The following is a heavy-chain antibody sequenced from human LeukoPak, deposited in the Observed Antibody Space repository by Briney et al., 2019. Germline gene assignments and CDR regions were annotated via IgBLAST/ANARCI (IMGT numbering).Heavy chain of an antibody. V-gene: IGHV4-4*07. CDR2: IYTSGST. CDR1: GDSIRSYY. CDR3: ARDEGDGYDY. J-gene: IGHJ4*02. Sequence: SETLSLTCTVSGDSIRSYYWSWLRQPAGKGLEWIGRIYTSGSTNYNPSLKSGVTISVDTSKNQFSLKLSSVTAADTAVYYCARDEGDGYDYWGQGTLVTVSS. D-gene: IGHD5-24*01.